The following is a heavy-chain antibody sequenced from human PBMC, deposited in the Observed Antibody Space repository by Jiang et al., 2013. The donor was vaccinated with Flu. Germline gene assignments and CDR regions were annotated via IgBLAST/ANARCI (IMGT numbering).Heavy chain of an antibody. Sequence: QLVESGGGLVQPGGSLRLSCAASGFTFSSYWMSWVRQAPGKGLEWVADIKKDGSEKYHVDSVKGRFTISRDNAENSLYLQMNSLRAEDTAVYYCGRGDEYGGKVPQIWGQGTLVIVSS. D-gene: IGHD4-23*01. CDR3: GRGDEYGGKVPQI. V-gene: IGHV3-7*01. CDR1: GFTFSSYW. J-gene: IGHJ4*02. CDR2: IKKDGSEK.